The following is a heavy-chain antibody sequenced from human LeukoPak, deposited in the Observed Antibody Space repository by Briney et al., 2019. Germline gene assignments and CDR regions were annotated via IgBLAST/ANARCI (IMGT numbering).Heavy chain of an antibody. CDR1: GFIFNNYG. D-gene: IGHD3-22*01. V-gene: IGHV3-30*05. Sequence: GGSLRLSCTASGFIFNNYGLVWVPQAPGKGLEWVAVISYDGSNKYYADSVKGRFTISRDNSKNTLYLQMNSLRAEDTAVYYCAEPSGYDSSGYYASARTLFDYWGQGTLVTVSS. CDR2: ISYDGSNK. CDR3: AEPSGYDSSGYYASARTLFDY. J-gene: IGHJ4*02.